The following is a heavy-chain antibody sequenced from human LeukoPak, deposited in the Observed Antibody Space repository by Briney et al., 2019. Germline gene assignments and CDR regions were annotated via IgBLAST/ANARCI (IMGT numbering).Heavy chain of an antibody. D-gene: IGHD2-8*01. V-gene: IGHV1-69*13. Sequence: SVRVSCKASGGTFSSYAISWVRQAPGQGLEWMGGIIPIFGTANYAQKFQGRVTITADESTSTAYMELSSLRSEDTAVYYCARASYPGMHAGYWGQGTLVTVSS. J-gene: IGHJ4*02. CDR2: IIPIFGTA. CDR1: GGTFSSYA. CDR3: ARASYPGMHAGY.